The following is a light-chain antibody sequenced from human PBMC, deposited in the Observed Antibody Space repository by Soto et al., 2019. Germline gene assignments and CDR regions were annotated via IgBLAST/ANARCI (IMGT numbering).Light chain of an antibody. CDR2: KAS. V-gene: IGKV1-5*03. Sequence: DIPMTQSPSTLSASVGDRVTISCRASQSVSNRLAWYQQKPGKAPKLLIYKASSLESGVPSRFSGSGSGTEFTLTISSLQPDDFATYYCQQYNYYWTFGQGTKVEIK. CDR1: QSVSNR. J-gene: IGKJ1*01. CDR3: QQYNYYWT.